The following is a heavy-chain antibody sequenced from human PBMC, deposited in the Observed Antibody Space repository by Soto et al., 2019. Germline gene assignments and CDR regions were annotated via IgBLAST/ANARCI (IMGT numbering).Heavy chain of an antibody. CDR1: GFTFSSYA. CDR3: AKDGLGRSSTSCYLDWFDT. J-gene: IGHJ5*02. CDR2: ISGSGGST. D-gene: IGHD2-2*01. V-gene: IGHV3-23*01. Sequence: LRLSCAASGFTFSSYAMSWVRQAPGKGLEWVSAISGSGGSTYYADSVKGRFTISRDNSKNTLYLQMNSMRAEDTAVYYCAKDGLGRSSTSCYLDWFDTWGQGTLVTVSS.